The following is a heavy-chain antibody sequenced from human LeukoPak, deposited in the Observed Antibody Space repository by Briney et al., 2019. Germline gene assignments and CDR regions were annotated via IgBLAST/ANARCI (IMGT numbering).Heavy chain of an antibody. CDR3: ARREYCSGASCYTWFDP. D-gene: IGHD2-15*01. CDR2: ISPADADL. Sequence: GASLKTSCKGSGYSINNYLIAWVRKLPGKGLGWRGIISPADADLRYSPSYQGQVTISADKSISTAYLQWNSLEASDTAMYNCARREYCSGASCYTWFDPWGQGTLVTVSS. J-gene: IGHJ5*02. V-gene: IGHV5-51*01. CDR1: GYSINNYL.